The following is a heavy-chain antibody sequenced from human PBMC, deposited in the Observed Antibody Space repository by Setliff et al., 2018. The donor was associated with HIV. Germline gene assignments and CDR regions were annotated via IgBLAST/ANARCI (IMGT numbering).Heavy chain of an antibody. CDR3: ARVRVAAVAPYFDF. CDR2: INWNGGST. J-gene: IGHJ4*02. Sequence: GGSLRLSCSGSGFTFSNYAMAWARQAPGKGLEWVSGINWNGGSTGYADSVKGRFTISRDNSKSTVYLQMGSLRAEDMAVYYCARVRVAAVAPYFDFWGQGALVTVS. CDR1: GFTFSNYA. D-gene: IGHD6-13*01. V-gene: IGHV3-20*04.